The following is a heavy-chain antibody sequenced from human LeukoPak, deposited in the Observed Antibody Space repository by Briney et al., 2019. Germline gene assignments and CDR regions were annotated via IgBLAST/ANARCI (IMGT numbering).Heavy chain of an antibody. CDR3: AKARSLSGWYED. CDR2: ISGGGDSI. J-gene: IGHJ4*02. CDR1: GFTFTTYA. Sequence: GGSLRLSCAASGFTFTTYAMTWVRQAPGKGLEWVSVISGGGDSIYYADSVKGRFTISRDNSKNTLYLQMNSLRAEDTAVYYCAKARSLSGWYEDWGQGSLVTVSS. V-gene: IGHV3-23*01. D-gene: IGHD6-13*01.